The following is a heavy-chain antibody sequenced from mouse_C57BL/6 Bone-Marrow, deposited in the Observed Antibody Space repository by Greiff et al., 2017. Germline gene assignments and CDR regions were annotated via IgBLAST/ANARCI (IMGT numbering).Heavy chain of an antibody. D-gene: IGHD1-1*01. V-gene: IGHV1-81*01. CDR1: GYTFTSYG. J-gene: IGHJ3*01. CDR3: AREYYGSSWAY. Sequence: QVQLQQSGAELARPGASVKLSCKASGYTFTSYGISWVKQRTGQGLEWIGEIYPRSGNTYSNEKFKGKATLTADKSSSTAYMELRSLTSEDSAVYFCAREYYGSSWAYWGQGTLVTVSA. CDR2: IYPRSGNT.